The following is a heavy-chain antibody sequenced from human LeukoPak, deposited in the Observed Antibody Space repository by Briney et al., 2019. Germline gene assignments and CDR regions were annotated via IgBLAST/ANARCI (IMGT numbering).Heavy chain of an antibody. D-gene: IGHD6-19*01. CDR2: IYTSGST. V-gene: IGHV4-4*07. J-gene: IGHJ4*02. CDR3: ARSTYSSGWYPAGY. CDR1: GGSISSYY. Sequence: SETLSLTCTVSGGSISSYYWSWIRQPAGKGLEWIGRIYTSGSTNYNPSLKSRVTMSVDTSKNQFSLKLSSVTAADTAVYYCARSTYSSGWYPAGYWGQGTLVTVSS.